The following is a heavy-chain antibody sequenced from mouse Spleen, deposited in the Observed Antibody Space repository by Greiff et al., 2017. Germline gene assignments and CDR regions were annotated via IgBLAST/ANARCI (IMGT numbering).Heavy chain of an antibody. J-gene: IGHJ4*01. D-gene: IGHD2-4*01. CDR2: ISSGSSTI. CDR3: AGDYDRRYAMDY. CDR1: GFTFSDYG. V-gene: IGHV5-17*01. Sequence: EVKLVESGGGLVEPGGSLKLSCAASGFTFSDYGMHWVRQAPEKGLEWVAYISSGSSTIYYADTVKGRFTISRDNAKNTLFLQMTSLRSEDTAMYYCAGDYDRRYAMDYWGQGTSVTVSS.